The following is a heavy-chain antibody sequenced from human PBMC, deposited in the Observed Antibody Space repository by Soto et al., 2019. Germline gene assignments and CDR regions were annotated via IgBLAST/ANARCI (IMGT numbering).Heavy chain of an antibody. CDR3: ARLLLPGVYFDY. CDR2: IYCSGST. CDR1: GGSISSSSYY. Sequence: PSETLSLTCTVSGGSISSSSYYWGWIRQPPGKGLEWIGSIYCSGSTYYNPSLKSRVTISVDTSKNQFSLKLSSVTAADTAVYYCARLLLPGVYFDYWGQGTLVTVSS. D-gene: IGHD3-10*01. V-gene: IGHV4-39*01. J-gene: IGHJ4*02.